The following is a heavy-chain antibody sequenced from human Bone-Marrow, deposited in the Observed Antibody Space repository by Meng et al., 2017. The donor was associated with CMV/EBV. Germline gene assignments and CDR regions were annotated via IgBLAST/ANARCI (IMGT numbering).Heavy chain of an antibody. CDR1: GYTFTGYY. Sequence: ASVKVSCKASGYTFTGYYMHWVRQAPGQGLEWMGWINPNSGGTNYAQKFQGRVTMTRDTSISTAYMELSRLRSDDTAVYYCARASSWSLNDAFDIWGQGTMVTVSS. CDR3: ARASSWSLNDAFDI. V-gene: IGHV1-2*02. J-gene: IGHJ3*02. D-gene: IGHD2-2*01. CDR2: INPNSGGT.